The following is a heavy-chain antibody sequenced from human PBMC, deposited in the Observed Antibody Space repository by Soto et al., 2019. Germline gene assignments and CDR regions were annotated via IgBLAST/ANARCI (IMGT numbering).Heavy chain of an antibody. CDR1: GFTFSSYA. Sequence: VQLLESGGDFVQPGESLRLSCAASGFTFSSYAMSWVRQAPGKGLEWVSSISGSGGSTYYADSVKGRFTISRDNYMNTLILQMNRLRAEDTAVYYCAKVWERTVTTRNYFYGMDVWGQGTTVTVSS. J-gene: IGHJ6*02. V-gene: IGHV3-23*01. CDR2: ISGSGGST. CDR3: AKVWERTVTTRNYFYGMDV. D-gene: IGHD4-17*01.